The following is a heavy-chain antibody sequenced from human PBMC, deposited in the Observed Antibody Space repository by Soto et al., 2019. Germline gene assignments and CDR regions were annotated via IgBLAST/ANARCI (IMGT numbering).Heavy chain of an antibody. V-gene: IGHV3-23*01. Sequence: GGSLRLSCAASGFTFSSYAMSWVRQAPGKGLEWVSAISGSGGSTYYADSVKGRFTISRDNSKNTLYLQMNSLRAEDTAVYYCANADPSITIFGVVEITYFDYWGQGTLVTVSS. CDR1: GFTFSSYA. CDR3: ANADPSITIFGVVEITYFDY. J-gene: IGHJ4*02. CDR2: ISGSGGST. D-gene: IGHD3-3*01.